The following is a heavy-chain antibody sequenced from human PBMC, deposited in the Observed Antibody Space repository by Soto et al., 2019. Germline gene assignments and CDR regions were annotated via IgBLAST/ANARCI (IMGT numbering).Heavy chain of an antibody. J-gene: IGHJ6*02. CDR2: INTNSGGT. V-gene: IGHV1-2*04. CDR1: GYTFTGCY. D-gene: IGHD3-3*01. Sequence: QVQLVQSGAEVKKPGASVKVSCKASGYTFTGCYMHWVRQAPGQGLEWMGWINTNSGGTNYAQKFQVWVTMTRDTSISTAYMERSRLRSDATAGYYCARAPHFWSGYSGGYGMDVWGQGTTVTVSS. CDR3: ARAPHFWSGYSGGYGMDV.